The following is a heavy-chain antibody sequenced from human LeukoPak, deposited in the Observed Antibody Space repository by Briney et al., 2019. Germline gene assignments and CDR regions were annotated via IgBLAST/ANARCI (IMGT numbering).Heavy chain of an antibody. Sequence: ASVKVSCKASGYTFTSYYMHWVRQAPGQGLEWMGIINPSGGSTSYAQKFQGRVTMTRNTSISTAYMELSSLRSEDTAVYYCARRRLDCTNGVCFNWFDPWGQGTLVTVSS. CDR2: INPSGGST. CDR3: ARRRLDCTNGVCFNWFDP. J-gene: IGHJ5*02. V-gene: IGHV1-46*01. D-gene: IGHD2-8*01. CDR1: GYTFTSYY.